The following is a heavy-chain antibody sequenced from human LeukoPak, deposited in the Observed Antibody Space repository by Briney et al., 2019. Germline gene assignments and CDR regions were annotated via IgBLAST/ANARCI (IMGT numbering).Heavy chain of an antibody. CDR3: ASTYGDLYYML. Sequence: PGESLKISCKGSGYSFTSXXXXXXXXXXGXXXEXMGIIYPGDSDTRYSPSFQGQVTISAXXSISTAYLQWSSLKASDTAMYYCASTYGDLYYMLWGQGTLVTVSS. D-gene: IGHD4-17*01. J-gene: IGHJ4*02. CDR1: GYSFTSXX. V-gene: IGHV5-51*01. CDR2: IYPGDSDT.